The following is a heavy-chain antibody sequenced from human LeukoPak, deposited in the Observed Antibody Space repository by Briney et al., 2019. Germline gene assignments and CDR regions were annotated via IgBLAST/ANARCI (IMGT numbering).Heavy chain of an antibody. CDR3: ARVPHDYSDYVAY. CDR2: ISFSSTTI. D-gene: IGHD4-11*01. Sequence: GTLRLSCAASGFSFDTYSMNWFRQASGKGLEWVAYISFSSTTIFYADFVKGRFTISRDNAQNSLYLQMSSLRAEDTAVYYCARVPHDYSDYVAYWGQGTLVTVSS. V-gene: IGHV3-48*04. J-gene: IGHJ4*02. CDR1: GFSFDTYS.